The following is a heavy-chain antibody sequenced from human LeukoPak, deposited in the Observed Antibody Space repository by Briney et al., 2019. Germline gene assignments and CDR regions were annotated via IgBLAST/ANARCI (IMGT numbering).Heavy chain of an antibody. CDR2: INHSGST. D-gene: IGHD2-2*01. Sequence: SETLSLTCAVYGGSFSGYYWSWIRQPPGKGLEWIGEINHSGSTNYNPSLKSRVTISVDTSKNQFSLKLSSVTAADTAVYYCARGLAGCSNTSCPFDYWGQGTLVTVSS. V-gene: IGHV4-34*01. CDR1: GGSFSGYY. J-gene: IGHJ4*02. CDR3: ARGLAGCSNTSCPFDY.